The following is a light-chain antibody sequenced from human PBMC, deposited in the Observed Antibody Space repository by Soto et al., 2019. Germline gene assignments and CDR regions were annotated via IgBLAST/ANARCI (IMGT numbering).Light chain of an antibody. CDR1: SSDVGSYNR. Sequence: QSVLTQPPSVSGSPGQSVTISCTGTSSDVGSYNRVSWYQQPPGTAPKLMIYEVSNRPSGVPDRFSGSKSGNTASLTISGLQAEDEADYYCSSYISSSTLVFGTGTKVTVL. V-gene: IGLV2-18*02. CDR3: SSYISSSTLV. CDR2: EVS. J-gene: IGLJ1*01.